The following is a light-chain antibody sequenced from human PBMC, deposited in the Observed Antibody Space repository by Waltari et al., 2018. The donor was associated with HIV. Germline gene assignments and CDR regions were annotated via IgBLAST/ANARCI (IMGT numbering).Light chain of an antibody. CDR1: SSNIGAGFD. Sequence: QSVLTQPPSMSGAPGQRVTISCTGNSSNIGAGFDVHWYQQLPETAPKLLIYGDTNRPSGVPDRFSGSKSGTSASLAITGLQAEDEADYYCQSYDSGLSVVFGGGTKLTVL. CDR3: QSYDSGLSVV. V-gene: IGLV1-40*01. J-gene: IGLJ3*02. CDR2: GDT.